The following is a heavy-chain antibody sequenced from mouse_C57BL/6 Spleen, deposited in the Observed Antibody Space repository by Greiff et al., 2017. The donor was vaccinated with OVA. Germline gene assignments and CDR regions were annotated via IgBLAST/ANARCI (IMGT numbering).Heavy chain of an antibody. D-gene: IGHD1-1*01. CDR1: GYTFTSYW. CDR3: ARAGNYDGNFDY. V-gene: IGHV1-55*01. J-gene: IGHJ2*01. CDR2: IYPGSGNT. Sequence: QLHPPFSYLLNPSPSVKMSCKVSGYTFTSYWIIWVKQRPGQGLEWMGDIYPGSGNTNYNAKFKTKATLTVDTSSSTAYMQLSSLTAENSAVYYCARAGNYDGNFDYWGQGTTLTVAS.